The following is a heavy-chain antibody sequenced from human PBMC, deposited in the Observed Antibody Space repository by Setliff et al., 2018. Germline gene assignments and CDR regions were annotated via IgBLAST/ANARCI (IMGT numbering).Heavy chain of an antibody. J-gene: IGHJ4*02. D-gene: IGHD5-18*01. Sequence: GGSLRLSCAASGFAFSTYGIHWVRHTPGKGLEWVAYIRYGGSKKDYADYVRGRFTISRDDSKNTVSLQMDSLRAEDTAVYYCAKGSYSYGLWGQGTLVTVSS. CDR1: GFAFSTYG. CDR3: AKGSYSYGL. V-gene: IGHV3-30*02. CDR2: IRYGGSKK.